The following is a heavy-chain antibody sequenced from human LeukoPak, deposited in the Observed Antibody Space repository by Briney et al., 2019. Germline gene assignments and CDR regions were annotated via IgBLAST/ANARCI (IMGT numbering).Heavy chain of an antibody. CDR1: GFTFTSYW. CDR3: ARRPGTFDI. V-gene: IGHV3-7*03. Sequence: GGSLRLSCAASGFTFTSYWMTWVRQAPESGLEWVANIKQDGSEKYYVDSVKGRFTISRDNAKNSLYLQMNSLRAEDTAVYYCARRPGTFDIWGQGTMVTVSS. CDR2: IKQDGSEK. J-gene: IGHJ3*02.